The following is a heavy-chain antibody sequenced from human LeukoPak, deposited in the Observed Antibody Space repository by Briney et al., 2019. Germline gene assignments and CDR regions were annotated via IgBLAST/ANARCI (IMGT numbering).Heavy chain of an antibody. CDR3: ASSTLVPAAFDY. J-gene: IGHJ4*02. V-gene: IGHV4-30-2*01. CDR1: GGSISSGGYS. Sequence: SETLSLTCAVSGGSISSGGYSWSWIRQPPGKGLEWIGYIYHSGSTYYNPSFKSRVTISVDRSKNQFSLKLSSVTAAGTAVYYCASSTLVPAAFDYWGQGTLVTVSS. CDR2: IYHSGST. D-gene: IGHD2-2*01.